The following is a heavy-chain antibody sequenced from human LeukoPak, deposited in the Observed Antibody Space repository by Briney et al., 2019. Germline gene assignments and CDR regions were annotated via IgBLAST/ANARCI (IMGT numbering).Heavy chain of an antibody. V-gene: IGHV4-59*08. D-gene: IGHD3-22*01. J-gene: IGHJ4*02. CDR1: GGSISSYY. CDR2: IYYSGST. Sequence: SETLSLTCTVSGGSISSYYWSWIRQPPGKGLEWIGYIYYSGSTNYNPSLKSRVTISVDTSKNQFSLKLSSVTAADTAVYYCARPYYDSSGYYPLDYWGQGTLVTVSS. CDR3: ARPYYDSSGYYPLDY.